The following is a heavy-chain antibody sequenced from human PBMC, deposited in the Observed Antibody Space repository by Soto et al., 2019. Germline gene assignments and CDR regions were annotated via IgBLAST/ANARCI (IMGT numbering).Heavy chain of an antibody. CDR3: ARESNYGGSYGMDV. D-gene: IGHD4-17*01. CDR2: IYYSGST. J-gene: IGHJ6*02. CDR1: GGSISSGGYY. V-gene: IGHV4-31*03. Sequence: SETLSLTCTVSGGSISSGGYYWSWIRHHPGKGLEWIGYIYYSGSTYYNPSLKSRVTISVDTSKNQFSLKLSSVTAADTAVYYCARESNYGGSYGMDVWGQGTTVTVSS.